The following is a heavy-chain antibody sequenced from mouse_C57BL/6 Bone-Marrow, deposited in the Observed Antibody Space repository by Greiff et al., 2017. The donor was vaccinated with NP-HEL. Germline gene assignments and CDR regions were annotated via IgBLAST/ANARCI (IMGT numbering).Heavy chain of an antibody. Sequence: VKLQESGAELVKPGASVKISCKASGYAFSSYWMNWVKQRPGKGLEWIGQIYPGDGDTNYNGKIKGKATLTADKSSSTAYMQLSSLTSEDSAVYFCARGYYYGSDYFDYWGQGTTLTVSS. J-gene: IGHJ2*01. D-gene: IGHD1-1*01. CDR1: GYAFSSYW. V-gene: IGHV1-80*01. CDR3: ARGYYYGSDYFDY. CDR2: IYPGDGDT.